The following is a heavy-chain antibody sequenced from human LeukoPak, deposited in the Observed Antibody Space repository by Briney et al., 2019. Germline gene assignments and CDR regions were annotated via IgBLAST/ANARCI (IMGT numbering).Heavy chain of an antibody. Sequence: ASVKVSCKASGCTFTSYGISWVRQAPGQGLEWMGWISAYNGNTNYAQKLQGRVTMTTDTSTSTAYMELRSLRSDDTAVYYCARDYPLLRFLEWQNNWFDPWGQGTLVTVSS. CDR2: ISAYNGNT. V-gene: IGHV1-18*01. J-gene: IGHJ5*02. CDR1: GCTFTSYG. D-gene: IGHD3-3*01. CDR3: ARDYPLLRFLEWQNNWFDP.